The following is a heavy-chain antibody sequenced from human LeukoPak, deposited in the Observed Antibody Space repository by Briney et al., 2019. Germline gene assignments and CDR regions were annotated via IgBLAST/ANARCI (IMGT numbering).Heavy chain of an antibody. D-gene: IGHD5-18*01. CDR1: GFTFSRYW. CDR3: ARGHSYGYG. CDR2: IKQDGSEK. J-gene: IGHJ4*02. V-gene: IGHV3-7*01. Sequence: PGGSLRLSCAASGFTFSRYWMSWVRQAPGKGLEWVANIKQDGSEKYYVDSVKGRFTTSRDNAKNSLYLQMNSLRAEDTAVYYCARGHSYGYGWGQGTLVTVSS.